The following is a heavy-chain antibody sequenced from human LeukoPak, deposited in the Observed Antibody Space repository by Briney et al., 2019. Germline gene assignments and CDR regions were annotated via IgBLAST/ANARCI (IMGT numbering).Heavy chain of an antibody. Sequence: GGTLRLSCAASGFSFSIYGMSWVRQAPGKGLHWLSAINANGINTYYADSVKGRFTISRDNSKNTLYLHMHSLRADDTALYYCAKDLHGAFDYWGQGILVTVSS. D-gene: IGHD3-10*01. CDR1: GFSFSIYG. CDR3: AKDLHGAFDY. J-gene: IGHJ4*02. CDR2: INANGINT. V-gene: IGHV3-23*01.